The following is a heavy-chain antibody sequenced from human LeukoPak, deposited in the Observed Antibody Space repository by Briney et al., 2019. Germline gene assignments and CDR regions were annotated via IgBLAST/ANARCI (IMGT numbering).Heavy chain of an antibody. CDR1: GGSISSYS. CDR2: IYHSGST. Sequence: SETLSLTCTVSGGSISSYSWSWIRQPPGKGLEWIGYIYHSGSTYYNPSLKSRVTISVDRSKNQFSLKLSSVTAADTAVYYCARTLQRPNWFDPWGQGTLVTVSS. J-gene: IGHJ5*02. V-gene: IGHV4-30-2*01. CDR3: ARTLQRPNWFDP.